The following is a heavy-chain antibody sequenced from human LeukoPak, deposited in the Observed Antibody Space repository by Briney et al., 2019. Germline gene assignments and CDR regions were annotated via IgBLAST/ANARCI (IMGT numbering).Heavy chain of an antibody. CDR2: IYSGGST. D-gene: IGHD3-22*01. CDR3: ARDYYDSSGPPRFDY. V-gene: IGHV3-53*01. J-gene: IGHJ4*02. Sequence: GGSLRLSCAASGFTVSSNYMSWVRQAPGKGLEWVSVIYSGGSTYYADSVKGRFTISRDNSKNTLYLQMNSLRAEDTAVYYCARDYYDSSGPPRFDYWGQGTLVTVS. CDR1: GFTVSSNY.